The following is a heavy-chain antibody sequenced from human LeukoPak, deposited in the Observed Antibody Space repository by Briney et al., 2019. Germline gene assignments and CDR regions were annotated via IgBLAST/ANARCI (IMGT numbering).Heavy chain of an antibody. CDR2: IKQDGSEK. J-gene: IGHJ4*02. Sequence: GGSLRLSCAASGFTFSSYWMSWVRQAPGKGLEWVANIKQDGSEKYYVDSVKGRFTISRDNARNSLYLQMNSLRAEDTAVYYCARAPPSGYYDYWGQGTLVTVSS. CDR1: GFTFSSYW. CDR3: ARAPPSGYYDY. V-gene: IGHV3-7*01. D-gene: IGHD3-3*01.